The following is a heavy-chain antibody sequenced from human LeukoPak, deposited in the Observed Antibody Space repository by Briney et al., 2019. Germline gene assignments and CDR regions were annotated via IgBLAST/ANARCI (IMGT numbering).Heavy chain of an antibody. J-gene: IGHJ4*02. D-gene: IGHD6-13*01. CDR1: GFTFDDYA. V-gene: IGHV3-9*01. CDR2: ISWNSGSM. CDR3: ASSSWYRFDY. Sequence: GGSLRLSCAASGFTFDDYAMHWVRQAPGKGLEWVSGISWNSGSMDYADSVKGRFTISRDNAKNTLYLQMNSLRAENTAAYYCASSSWYRFDYWGQGTLVTVSS.